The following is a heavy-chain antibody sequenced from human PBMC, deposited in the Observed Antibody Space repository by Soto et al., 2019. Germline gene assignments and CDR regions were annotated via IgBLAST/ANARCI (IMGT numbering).Heavy chain of an antibody. J-gene: IGHJ4*02. CDR2: INPNGGST. D-gene: IGHD1-26*01. V-gene: IGHV1-46*01. CDR3: ASRSVAVFGIIIGGSKRLAV. Sequence: SSVKVSCKAPADTFTSYYIHWVRQAPGHGLEWMGIINPNGGSTMFAQTFQGRSTMTTDTSTSTVYMALRSLIPADTDIYYCASRSVAVFGIIIGGSKRLAVWGEGALVTVYS. CDR1: ADTFTSYY.